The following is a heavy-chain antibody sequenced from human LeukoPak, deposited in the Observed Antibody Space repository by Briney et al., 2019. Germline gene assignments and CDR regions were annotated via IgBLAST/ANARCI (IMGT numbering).Heavy chain of an antibody. V-gene: IGHV4-38-2*02. Sequence: SETLSLTCTVSGYSISSGYYWGWIRQPPGKGLERIGSIYHSGSTYYNPSLKSRVTISVDTSKNQFSLKLSSVTAADTAVYYCARVDVGIAVAVVDYWGQGTLVTVSS. J-gene: IGHJ4*02. D-gene: IGHD6-19*01. CDR3: ARVDVGIAVAVVDY. CDR2: IYHSGST. CDR1: GYSISSGYY.